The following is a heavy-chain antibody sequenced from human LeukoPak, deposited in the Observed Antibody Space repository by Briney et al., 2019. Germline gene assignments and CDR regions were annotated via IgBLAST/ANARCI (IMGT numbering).Heavy chain of an antibody. V-gene: IGHV4-34*01. CDR2: INHSGST. D-gene: IGHD3-16*01. Sequence: SETLSLTCAVYAGSFSGYYWSWIRQPPGKGLEWIGEINHSGSTNYNPSLKSRVTISVDTSKNQFSLKLSSVTAADTAVYYCARLKSAMGAYYYYYYGMDVWGQGTTVTVSS. CDR1: AGSFSGYY. J-gene: IGHJ6*02. CDR3: ARLKSAMGAYYYYYYGMDV.